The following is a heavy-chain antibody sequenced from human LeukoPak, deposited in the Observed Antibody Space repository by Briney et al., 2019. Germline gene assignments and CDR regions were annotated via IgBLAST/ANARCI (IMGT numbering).Heavy chain of an antibody. V-gene: IGHV3-13*01. CDR2: LGSAGDK. D-gene: IGHD3/OR15-3a*01. CDR1: XTLSXYD. CDR3: ARAKRETSTRPWTSGMDV. Sequence: XTLSXYDIHWVRQARGKGLDWVSGLGSAGDKYHSGSERGRFTISREDAENSVYLQMNGLRPEDTAIYYCARAKRETSTRPWTSGMDVWGQGTTVTVSS. J-gene: IGHJ6*02.